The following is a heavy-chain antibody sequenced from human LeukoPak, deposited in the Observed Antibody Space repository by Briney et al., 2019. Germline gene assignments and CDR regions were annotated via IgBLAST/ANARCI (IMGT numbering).Heavy chain of an antibody. Sequence: YYWSWFRQHPGKGLEWIVYICYNGITYYNPSLKSRLSISIYTSENQFSLRLYSVTAADTAVYYCARKKDDGDYHIDYWGQGTLVTVSS. CDR2: ICYNGIT. J-gene: IGHJ4*02. CDR3: ARKKDDGDYHIDY. V-gene: IGHV4-31*02. D-gene: IGHD4-17*01. CDR1: YY.